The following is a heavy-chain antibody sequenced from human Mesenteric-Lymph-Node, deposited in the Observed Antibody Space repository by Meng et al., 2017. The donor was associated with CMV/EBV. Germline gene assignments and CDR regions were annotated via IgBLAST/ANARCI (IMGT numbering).Heavy chain of an antibody. CDR1: GFTFSSYW. CDR3: ASYASAGYSSGWYGFGYPPNYYYYGMDV. J-gene: IGHJ6*02. CDR2: IKQDGSEK. D-gene: IGHD6-19*01. V-gene: IGHV3-7*01. Sequence: GESLKISCAASGFTFSSYWMSWVRQAPGKGLEWVANIKQDGSEKYYVDSVKGRFTISRDNAKNSLYLQMNSLRAEDTAVYYCASYASAGYSSGWYGFGYPPNYYYYGMDVWGQGTTVTVSS.